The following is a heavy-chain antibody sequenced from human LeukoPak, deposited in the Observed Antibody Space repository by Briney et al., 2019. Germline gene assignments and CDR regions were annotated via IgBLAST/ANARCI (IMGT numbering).Heavy chain of an antibody. Sequence: GGSLRLSCAASGLTFSSYAMNWARQAPGKALEWVSAISRSGGSTNYADSVKGRFTISRDNSKNTLYLQMNSLRAEDTAVYYCASSRWFYFDYWGQGALVTVSS. CDR2: ISRSGGST. V-gene: IGHV3-23*01. CDR3: ASSRWFYFDY. D-gene: IGHD2-15*01. CDR1: GLTFSSYA. J-gene: IGHJ4*02.